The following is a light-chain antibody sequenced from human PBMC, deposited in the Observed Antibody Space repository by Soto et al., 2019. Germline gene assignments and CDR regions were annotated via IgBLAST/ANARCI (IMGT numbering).Light chain of an antibody. CDR1: QNIDSY. J-gene: IGKJ1*01. Sequence: DIQMTQSPSSLSASVGDRVTITCRASQNIDSYLNWHQQRPGKAPKLLIHDASSLQSGVPSRFSGSGSGTDFALTINSLQPEDFATIYCRQTYSTPWTFGQGT. V-gene: IGKV1-39*01. CDR2: DAS. CDR3: RQTYSTPWT.